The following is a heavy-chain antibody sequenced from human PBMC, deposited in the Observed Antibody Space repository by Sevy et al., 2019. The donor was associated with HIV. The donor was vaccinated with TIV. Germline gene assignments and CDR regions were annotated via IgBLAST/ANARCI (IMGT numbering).Heavy chain of an antibody. V-gene: IGHV3-7*01. J-gene: IGHJ6*02. CDR2: IKLDGDEK. D-gene: IGHD4-4*01. CDR1: GFSFRSYW. CDR3: ARDSKGGLDV. Sequence: GESLKISCTASGFSFRSYWMTWVRQAPGMGLEWVANIKLDGDEKYYVASLKGRFTISRDNVKNSLYLQMNNLRAEDTAVYYCARDSKGGLDVWGQGTTVTVSS.